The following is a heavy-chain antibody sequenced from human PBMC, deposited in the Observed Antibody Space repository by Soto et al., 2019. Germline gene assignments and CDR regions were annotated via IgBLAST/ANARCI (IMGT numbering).Heavy chain of an antibody. CDR2: IIPIFGTA. D-gene: IGHD3-10*01. Sequence: QVQLVQSGAEVKKPGSSVKVSCKASGGTFSSYAISWVRQAPGQGLEWMGGIIPIFGTANYAQKFQGRVTITADESMSTAYMELSSLRSEDTAVYYCARRYYYGSGSYYYYYGMDVWGQGTTVTVSS. CDR3: ARRYYYGSGSYYYYYGMDV. V-gene: IGHV1-69*01. J-gene: IGHJ6*01. CDR1: GGTFSSYA.